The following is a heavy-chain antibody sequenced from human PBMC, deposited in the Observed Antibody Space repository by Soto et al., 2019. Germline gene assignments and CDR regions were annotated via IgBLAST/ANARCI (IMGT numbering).Heavy chain of an antibody. J-gene: IGHJ5*02. D-gene: IGHD6-13*01. CDR2: IYHSGST. Sequence: TQSLRYAVSCRSIIRGGYSWSSIRQPPGKGLEWIGYIYHSGSTYYNPSLKSRVTISVDKSKNQFSLKLSSVNAADTAVYYCARVIATAVHWFDPWGQGTLVTVSS. V-gene: IGHV4-30-2*01. CDR3: ARVIATAVHWFDP. CDR1: CRSIIRGGYS.